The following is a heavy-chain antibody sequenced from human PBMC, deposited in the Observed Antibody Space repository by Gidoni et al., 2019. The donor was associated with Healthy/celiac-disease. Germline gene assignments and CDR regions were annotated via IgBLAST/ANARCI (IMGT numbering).Heavy chain of an antibody. CDR2: IGYDGSNK. CDR1: GFPFSSYG. CDR3: ARDSETQYTVTHLYEAAGYFDY. Sequence: QVQLVESGGGVVQPGRSLRLSCAASGFPFSSYGMHWVRQAPGKGLEWVAVIGYDGSNKYYADSVKGRFTISRDNSKNTLYLQMNSLRAEDTAVYYCARDSETQYTVTHLYEAAGYFDYWGQGTLVTVSS. V-gene: IGHV3-33*01. D-gene: IGHD4-17*01. J-gene: IGHJ4*02.